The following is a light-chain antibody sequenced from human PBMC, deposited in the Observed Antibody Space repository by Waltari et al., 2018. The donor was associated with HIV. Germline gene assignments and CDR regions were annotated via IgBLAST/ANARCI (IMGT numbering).Light chain of an antibody. J-gene: IGLJ3*02. Sequence: QSVLTQPPSVSGAPGPRVTIPCSGSRSNIGARFDVHWYQQIPGTAPKLLIYGNSNRPSGVPDRFSGSKSGTSASLAITGLQAEDEADYYCQSYDSSLSGSVFGGGTKLTVL. CDR2: GNS. CDR3: QSYDSSLSGSV. CDR1: RSNIGARFD. V-gene: IGLV1-40*01.